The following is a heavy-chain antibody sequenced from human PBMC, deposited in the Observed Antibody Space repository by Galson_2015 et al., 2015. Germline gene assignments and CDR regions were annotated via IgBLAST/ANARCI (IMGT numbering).Heavy chain of an antibody. CDR1: GYTFTTFG. CDR3: ARDSGYYGSATYGFNFYMDV. CDR2: ITTDHGDT. D-gene: IGHD3-10*01. J-gene: IGHJ6*03. Sequence: SVKVSCKASGYTFTTFGISWVRQAPGQGLEWMGWITTDHGDTKYAHKFQDRVTMTTDTSTSTAYMELRSLSSDNTAVYYCARDSGYYGSATYGFNFYMDVWGTGTTVTVSS. V-gene: IGHV1-18*01.